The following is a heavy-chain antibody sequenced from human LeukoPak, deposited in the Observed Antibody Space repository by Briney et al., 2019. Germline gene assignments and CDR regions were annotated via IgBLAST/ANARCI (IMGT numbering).Heavy chain of an antibody. D-gene: IGHD1-26*01. CDR1: GGTFSGYF. J-gene: IGHJ4*02. V-gene: IGHV1-2*02. CDR3: ARFSGSSNFDY. Sequence: ASVKVSCKASGGTFSGYFMHWVRQAPGQGLEWMGWIYPNSGGTKYAQKFQGRVTMTRDTSISTIYMELSSLRSDDTAVYYCARFSGSSNFDYWGQGTLVTVPS. CDR2: IYPNSGGT.